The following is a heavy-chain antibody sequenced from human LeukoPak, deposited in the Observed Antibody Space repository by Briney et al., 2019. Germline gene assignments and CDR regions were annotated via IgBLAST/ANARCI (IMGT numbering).Heavy chain of an antibody. CDR3: ARDGMGAWYGLDY. D-gene: IGHD6-19*01. J-gene: IGHJ4*02. V-gene: IGHV3-21*01. CDR1: GFTFSSYN. Sequence: KTGGSLRLSCAASGFTFSSYNLNWVRQAPGKGLEWVSAISDSSRYIYYAGSVKGRFTISRDNTKNSLYLQINSLRAEDTAVYYCARDGMGAWYGLDYWGQGTLVTVSS. CDR2: ISDSSRYI.